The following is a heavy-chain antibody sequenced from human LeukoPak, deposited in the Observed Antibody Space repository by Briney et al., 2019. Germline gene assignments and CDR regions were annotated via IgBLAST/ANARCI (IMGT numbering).Heavy chain of an antibody. D-gene: IGHD1-1*01. CDR2: IYLSGSI. V-gene: IGHV4-30-4*08. J-gene: IGHJ4*02. CDR3: AREGGWNGFDY. Sequence: SETLSLTCTVSGGSISRGDYYWSWIRQPPGKGLEGTGHIYLSGSIYYNPSLKSRVTISVDTSKNEFSLKMSSVTAADTAVYYCAREGGWNGFDYWGQGTLVTVSS. CDR1: GGSISRGDYY.